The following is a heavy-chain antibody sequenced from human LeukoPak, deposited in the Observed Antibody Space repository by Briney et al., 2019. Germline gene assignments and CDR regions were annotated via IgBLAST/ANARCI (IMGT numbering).Heavy chain of an antibody. J-gene: IGHJ5*02. V-gene: IGHV4-39*07. Sequence: PSETLSLTCTVSGGSIISSSHFWGWIRQPPGKGLEWIGTMYYAGTTYYNLSLKSRVTISVDRSKNQFSLNLSSVTAADTAVYYCARIVVVPAAILGDNWFDPWGQGTLVTVSS. CDR1: GGSIISSSHF. CDR2: MYYAGTT. D-gene: IGHD2-2*02. CDR3: ARIVVVPAAILGDNWFDP.